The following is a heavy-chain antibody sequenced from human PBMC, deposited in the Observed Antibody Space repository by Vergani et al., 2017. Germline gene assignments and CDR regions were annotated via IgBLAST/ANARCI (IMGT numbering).Heavy chain of an antibody. J-gene: IGHJ6*02. Sequence: EVQLLESGGDLVQPGGSLRLSCAASGFTFNHYAMNWVRQAPGKGLEWVSGIRGSGGSTYYAGSVKGRFTISRDSSKNTLYLQMNSLSAGDTAVYYCAKANPRNSGYDYRYYDHAMDVWGQGTTVTVSS. D-gene: IGHD5-12*01. CDR3: AKANPRNSGYDYRYYDHAMDV. V-gene: IGHV3-23*01. CDR1: GFTFNHYA. CDR2: IRGSGGST.